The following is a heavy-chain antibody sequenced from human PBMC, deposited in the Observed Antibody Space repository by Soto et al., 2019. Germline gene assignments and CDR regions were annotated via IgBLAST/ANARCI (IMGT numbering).Heavy chain of an antibody. J-gene: IGHJ3*02. V-gene: IGHV4-59*01. CDR1: GGSISSYY. CDR2: IYYSGST. Sequence: SETLSLTCTVSGGSISSYYGSWIRQPPGKGLEWIGYIYYSGSTNYNPSLKSRVTISVDTSKNQFSLKLSSVTAADTAVYYCARDGEWLLSADAFDIWGQGTMVTVSS. D-gene: IGHD3-3*01. CDR3: ARDGEWLLSADAFDI.